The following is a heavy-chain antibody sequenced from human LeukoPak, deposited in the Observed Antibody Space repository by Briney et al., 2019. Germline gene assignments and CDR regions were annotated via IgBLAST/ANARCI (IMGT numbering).Heavy chain of an antibody. V-gene: IGHV4-61*02. J-gene: IGHJ4*02. CDR1: GGSISSGSYY. D-gene: IGHD3-22*01. Sequence: SQTLSLTCTVSGGSISSGSYYWRWIRQPAGKGLEGIGRNYTSGSTNYNPSLKSRVTISVDTSKNQFALKLSSVTAADTAVYYCARSNYYDSSGYSYYFDYWGQGTLVTVSS. CDR2: NYTSGST. CDR3: ARSNYYDSSGYSYYFDY.